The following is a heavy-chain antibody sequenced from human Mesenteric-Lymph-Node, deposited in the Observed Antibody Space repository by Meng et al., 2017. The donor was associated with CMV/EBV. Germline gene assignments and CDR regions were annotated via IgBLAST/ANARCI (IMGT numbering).Heavy chain of an antibody. CDR2: KEYYGSDE. D-gene: IGHD3-10*01. Sequence: GGSLRLSCAASGFTFSSYGMHWVRQAPGKGLEWVAFKEYYGSDEYYADSVKGRFTISRDNAKNSLYLQMNSLRAEDTALYYCARDGVSSDYYYYGMDVWGQGTTVTVSS. CDR1: GFTFSSYG. J-gene: IGHJ6*02. V-gene: IGHV3-33*05. CDR3: ARDGVSSDYYYYGMDV.